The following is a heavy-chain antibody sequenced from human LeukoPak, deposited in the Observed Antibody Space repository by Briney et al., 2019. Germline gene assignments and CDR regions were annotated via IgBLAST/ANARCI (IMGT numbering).Heavy chain of an antibody. CDR2: ISYDGSNK. Sequence: PGRSLRLSCAASGFTFSSYGMHWVRQAPGKGLEWVAVISYDGSNKYYADSVKGRFTISRDNSKNTLYLQMNSLRAEDTAVYHCTTENPSGYYYGMDVWGKGTTVTVSS. V-gene: IGHV3-30*03. J-gene: IGHJ6*04. CDR1: GFTFSSYG. CDR3: TTENPSGYYYGMDV. D-gene: IGHD3-3*01.